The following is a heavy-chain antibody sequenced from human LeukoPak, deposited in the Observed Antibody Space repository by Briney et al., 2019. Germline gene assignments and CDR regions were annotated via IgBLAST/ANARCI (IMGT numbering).Heavy chain of an antibody. J-gene: IGHJ4*02. CDR3: ARDLRITMVRGVIPFDY. D-gene: IGHD3-10*01. Sequence: GGSLRLSCAASGFTFSSYSMNWVRQAPGKGLEWVSYISSSSSTIYYADSVKGRFTISRDNAKNSLYLQMNSLRAEDTAVYYCARDLRITMVRGVIPFDYWGQGTLVTVSS. CDR2: ISSSSSTI. CDR1: GFTFSSYS. V-gene: IGHV3-48*01.